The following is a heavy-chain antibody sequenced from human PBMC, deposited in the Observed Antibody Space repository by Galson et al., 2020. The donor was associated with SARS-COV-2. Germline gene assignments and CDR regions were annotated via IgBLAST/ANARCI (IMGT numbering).Heavy chain of an antibody. CDR3: ARDSALMIASYYYGMDV. CDR1: GFTISSYA. Sequence: GGSLRLSCAASGFTISSYAMHWVRQAPGKGLERVAVISYDGSNKYYADSVKGRFTISRDNSKNTLYLQMNSLRAEDTAVYYCARDSALMIASYYYGMDVWGQGTTVTVSS. J-gene: IGHJ6*02. CDR2: ISYDGSNK. D-gene: IGHD3-22*01. V-gene: IGHV3-30-3*01.